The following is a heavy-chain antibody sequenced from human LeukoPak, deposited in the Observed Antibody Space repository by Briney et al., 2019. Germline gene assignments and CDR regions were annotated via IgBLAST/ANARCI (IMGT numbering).Heavy chain of an antibody. J-gene: IGHJ4*02. Sequence: GGSLRLSCAASGFTFDDYGMSWVRQAPGKGLEWVSCINWNGGSTGYADSVKGRFTISRDNAKNSLYLQMNSLRAEDTALYYCASGPTIAVAGRFDYWGQGTLVTVSS. V-gene: IGHV3-20*04. CDR1: GFTFDDYG. CDR2: INWNGGST. CDR3: ASGPTIAVAGRFDY. D-gene: IGHD6-19*01.